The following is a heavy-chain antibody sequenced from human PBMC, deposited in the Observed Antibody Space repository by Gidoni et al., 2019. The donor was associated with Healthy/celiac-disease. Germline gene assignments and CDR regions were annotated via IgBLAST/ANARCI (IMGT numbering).Heavy chain of an antibody. CDR3: ARRTTGGDYYFDY. D-gene: IGHD1-1*01. J-gene: IGHJ4*02. CDR2: IYYSGNT. CDR1: GGSISKSRYY. Sequence: QLQLQESGPGLVEPSETLSLTCPVSGGSISKSRYYWGWIRQPPGKGLEWIGSIYYSGNTYYNPSLKSRVTISVDTSKNQFSLKLSSVTAADTAVYYCARRTTGGDYYFDYWGQGALVTVSS. V-gene: IGHV4-39*01.